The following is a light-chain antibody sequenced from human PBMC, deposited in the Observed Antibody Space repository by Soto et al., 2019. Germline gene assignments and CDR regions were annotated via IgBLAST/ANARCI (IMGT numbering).Light chain of an antibody. Sequence: DIQMTQSPFSLPASVGDRVNITCRASQSISNYLNWYQQKPGRAPSLLIHGASSLQGGVPSRFSGSGSGTDFTLTISSLQPEDFTTYYCHQNYSAPLTFGGGTKVEI. V-gene: IGKV1-39*01. CDR3: HQNYSAPLT. CDR2: GAS. J-gene: IGKJ4*01. CDR1: QSISNY.